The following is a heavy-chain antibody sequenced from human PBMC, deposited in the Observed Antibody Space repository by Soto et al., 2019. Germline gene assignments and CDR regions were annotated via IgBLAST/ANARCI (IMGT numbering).Heavy chain of an antibody. CDR1: GLTFSNYW. D-gene: IGHD2-2*01. V-gene: IGHV3-7*01. Sequence: EVQLVESGGGLVQPGGSLRLSCVVSGLTFSNYWMSWVRQAPGKGLEWVANINQDGSESYYVDSVKGRFTISRDNAKNSLYLQMTSLRAEDTAVYYCARPARECSSPGCANWGKGTLVTGSS. CDR3: ARPARECSSPGCAN. J-gene: IGHJ4*02. CDR2: INQDGSES.